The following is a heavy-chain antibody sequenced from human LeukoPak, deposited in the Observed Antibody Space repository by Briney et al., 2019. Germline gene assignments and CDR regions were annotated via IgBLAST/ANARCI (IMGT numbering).Heavy chain of an antibody. V-gene: IGHV1-69*13. J-gene: IGHJ4*02. CDR3: ARDSRVRASEYFFDY. CDR1: GGTFSNSA. CDR2: ILPIFGTP. Sequence: SVKVSCKTSGGTFSNSAINWVRQAPGQGLEWMGGILPIFGTPTFAQNFQGRLTITADESTSTAYMELSSLRSEDTAVYYCARDSRVRASEYFFDYWGQGTLVTVSS. D-gene: IGHD3-10*01.